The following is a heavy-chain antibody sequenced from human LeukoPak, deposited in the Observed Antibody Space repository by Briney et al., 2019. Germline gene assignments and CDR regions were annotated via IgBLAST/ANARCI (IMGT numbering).Heavy chain of an antibody. V-gene: IGHV1-24*01. CDR3: ARDQTAAANYFDY. CDR2: FDPEDGGT. D-gene: IGHD6-13*01. Sequence: ASVKVSFKVSGYTLTELSMHWVRQAPGKGLEWMGGFDPEDGGTIYAQKFQGRVTMTRDTSTSTVYMELSSLRSEDTAVYYCARDQTAAANYFDYWGQGTLVTVSS. CDR1: GYTLTELS. J-gene: IGHJ4*02.